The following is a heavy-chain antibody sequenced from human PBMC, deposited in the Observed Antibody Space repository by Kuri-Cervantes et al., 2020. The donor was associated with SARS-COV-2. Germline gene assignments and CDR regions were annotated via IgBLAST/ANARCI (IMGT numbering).Heavy chain of an antibody. CDR3: AKNPVPAAIRFDY. D-gene: IGHD2-2*01. CDR2: ISGSGGST. V-gene: IGHV3-23*01. J-gene: IGHJ4*02. Sequence: LSLTCAASGFTFSSYAMSWVRQAPGKGLEWVSAISGSGGSTYYADPVKGRFTISRDNSKNTLYLRMNSLRAEDTAVYYCAKNPVPAAIRFDYWGQGTLVTVSS. CDR1: GFTFSSYA.